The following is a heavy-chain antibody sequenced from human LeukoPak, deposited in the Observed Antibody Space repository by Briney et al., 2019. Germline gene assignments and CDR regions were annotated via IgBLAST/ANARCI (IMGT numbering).Heavy chain of an antibody. V-gene: IGHV3-23*01. Sequence: PGGSLRLSCAASGFTFTTYAMSWVRQAPGKGLEWDSGISDSGGSTYYADSVKGRFTISRDNSKNTLYLQMNSLRAEDTAVYYCAKMPVSYSSGWSNFDYWGQGTLVTVSS. J-gene: IGHJ4*02. CDR2: ISDSGGST. D-gene: IGHD6-19*01. CDR1: GFTFTTYA. CDR3: AKMPVSYSSGWSNFDY.